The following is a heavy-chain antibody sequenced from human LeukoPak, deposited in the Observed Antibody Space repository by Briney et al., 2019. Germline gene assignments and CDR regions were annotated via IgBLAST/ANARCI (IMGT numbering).Heavy chain of an antibody. CDR1: GFTVSSNY. J-gene: IGHJ6*03. D-gene: IGHD2-2*01. CDR3: AKEGPYCSSTSCDPSAYYYYMDV. V-gene: IGHV3-53*05. Sequence: QPGGSLRLSCAASGFTVSSNYMSWVRQAPGKGLEWVSVIYSGGSTYYADSVKGRFTISRDNSKNTLYLQMNSLRAEDTAVYYCAKEGPYCSSTSCDPSAYYYYMDVWGKGTTVTVSS. CDR2: IYSGGST.